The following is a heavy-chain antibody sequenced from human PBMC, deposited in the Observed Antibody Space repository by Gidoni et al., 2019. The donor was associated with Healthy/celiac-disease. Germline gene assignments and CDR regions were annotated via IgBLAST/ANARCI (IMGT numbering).Heavy chain of an antibody. CDR3: ARGFFDYYGSGRKDAFDI. CDR2: ISSSGSTI. V-gene: IGHV3-11*01. Sequence: QVQLVESGGGLVKPGGSLRLSCAASGFTFRDHYMSWIRQAPGKGLEWVSYISSSGSTIYNADSVKGRFTISRDNAKNSLYLQMNSLRAEDTAVYYCARGFFDYYGSGRKDAFDIWGQGTMVTVSS. CDR1: GFTFRDHY. D-gene: IGHD3-10*01. J-gene: IGHJ3*02.